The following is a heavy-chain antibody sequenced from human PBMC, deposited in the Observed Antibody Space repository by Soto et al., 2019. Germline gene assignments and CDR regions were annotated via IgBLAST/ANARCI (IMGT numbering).Heavy chain of an antibody. Sequence: GGSLRLSCAASGFTFSSYGMHWVRQAPGKGLEWVAVISYDGSNKYYADSVQGRFTISRDNSKNTLYLQMNSLRAEDTAVYYCAKDQVVITTNDYYYGMDVWGQGTTVTVSS. V-gene: IGHV3-30*18. D-gene: IGHD3-22*01. CDR3: AKDQVVITTNDYYYGMDV. J-gene: IGHJ6*02. CDR2: ISYDGSNK. CDR1: GFTFSSYG.